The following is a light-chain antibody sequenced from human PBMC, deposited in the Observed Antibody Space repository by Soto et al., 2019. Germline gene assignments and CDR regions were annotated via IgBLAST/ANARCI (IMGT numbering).Light chain of an antibody. V-gene: IGKV3-11*01. CDR3: QESSNWPPA. J-gene: IGKJ2*01. CDR2: DAS. Sequence: EIVLTQSPATLSLSPGERATLSCSASQSVSSYLAWYQRKPGQAPRLHIYDASNRATGIPARFSSSGSGTDFTLAINSLEPDDFAVYYCQESSNWPPAFGQGTKLEIK. CDR1: QSVSSY.